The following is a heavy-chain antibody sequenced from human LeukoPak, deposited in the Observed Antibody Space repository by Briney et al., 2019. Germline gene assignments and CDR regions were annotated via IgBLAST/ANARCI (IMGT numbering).Heavy chain of an antibody. CDR1: GGSISSGDYY. J-gene: IGHJ6*02. D-gene: IGHD3-3*01. CDR2: IYYSGST. V-gene: IGHV4-30-4*01. Sequence: SQTLSVTCTVSGGSISSGDYYWSWIRQPPGKGLEWIGYIYYSGSTYYNPSLKSRVTISVDTSKNQFSLKLSSVTAADTAVYYCATLPFWSGYYYYGMDVWGQGTTVTVSS. CDR3: ATLPFWSGYYYYGMDV.